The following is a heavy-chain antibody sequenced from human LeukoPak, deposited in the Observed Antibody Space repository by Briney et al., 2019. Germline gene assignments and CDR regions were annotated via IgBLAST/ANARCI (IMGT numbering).Heavy chain of an antibody. CDR1: GYTFTTYA. V-gene: IGHV7-4-1*02. D-gene: IGHD4-11*01. Sequence: GASVKVSCKASGYTFTTYAIHWVRQAPGHRLEWMGWINTINGNPTYAQGFTGRFAFSLGTSVRTAYLQVNSLKGEDTAVYYCVREYSTMAFDYWGQGTLVTVSS. J-gene: IGHJ4*02. CDR2: INTINGNP. CDR3: VREYSTMAFDY.